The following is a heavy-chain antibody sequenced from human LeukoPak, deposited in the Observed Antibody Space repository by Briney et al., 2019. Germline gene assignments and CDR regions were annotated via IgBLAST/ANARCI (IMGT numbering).Heavy chain of an antibody. CDR3: ARDRRSGWYFDY. D-gene: IGHD6-19*01. CDR2: TNPNSGGT. CDR1: GYTFTGYY. V-gene: IGHV1-2*02. J-gene: IGHJ4*02. Sequence: ASVKVSCKASGYTFTGYYMHWVRQAPGQGLEWMGWTNPNSGGTNYAQKFQGRVTMTRDTSISTAYMELSRLRSDDTAVYYCARDRRSGWYFDYWGQGTLVTVSS.